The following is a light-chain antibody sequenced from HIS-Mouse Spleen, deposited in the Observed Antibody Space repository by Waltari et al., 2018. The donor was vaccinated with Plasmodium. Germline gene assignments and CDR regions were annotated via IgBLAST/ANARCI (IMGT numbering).Light chain of an antibody. Sequence: DIQMTQSPSSLSASVGDRVTITCRASQSISSYLNWYQQKPGKAPKLLIYAASSLQSGVPSRFSGSGSGTDFTLTNSSLQPEEFATYYCQQSYSTPRTFGQGTKVEIK. CDR2: AAS. CDR3: QQSYSTPRT. J-gene: IGKJ1*01. V-gene: IGKV1-39*01. CDR1: QSISSY.